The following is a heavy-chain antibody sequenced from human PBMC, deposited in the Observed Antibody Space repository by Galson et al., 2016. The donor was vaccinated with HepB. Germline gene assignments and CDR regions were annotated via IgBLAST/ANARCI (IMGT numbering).Heavy chain of an antibody. J-gene: IGHJ4*02. D-gene: IGHD3-3*01. Sequence: SVKVSCKASGYTFTGYYIHWVRQAPGQGLEWMGWINPNSGGTNYAQKFQGRVTMTRDTSISTAYMELSRLRSDDTAVYYCARTGDYDFWGGYCSDWGQGTLVTVSS. CDR2: INPNSGGT. CDR3: ARTGDYDFWGGYCSD. CDR1: GYTFTGYY. V-gene: IGHV1-2*02.